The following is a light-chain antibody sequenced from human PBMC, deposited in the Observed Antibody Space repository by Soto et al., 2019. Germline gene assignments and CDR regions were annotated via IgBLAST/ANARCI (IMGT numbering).Light chain of an antibody. V-gene: IGKV1-13*02. Sequence: AIQLTQSPSSLSASVGDRVTITCRASQGISSALAWYQQKPGKAHKLLIYDTSSLESGVPSRFSGSGSGTDFTLTISILQPEDCATYYCQQFNSYPLTFGQGTKLEIK. CDR3: QQFNSYPLT. CDR1: QGISSA. J-gene: IGKJ2*01. CDR2: DTS.